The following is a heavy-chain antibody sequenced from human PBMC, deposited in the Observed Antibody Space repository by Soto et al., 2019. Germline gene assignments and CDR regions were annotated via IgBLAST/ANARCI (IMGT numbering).Heavy chain of an antibody. J-gene: IGHJ4*02. V-gene: IGHV2-5*02. CDR3: ARALGSWGAYYFDY. Sequence: QITLKESGPPLVKPTQTLTLTCTFSGFSLNTYGVGVGWIRQPPGKALEWLALIYWDDDKRYSPSLKSRLTLTKDTSKNQVVRTMTNMDPVDTVTYYCARALGSWGAYYFDYWGQGTLVTVSS. CDR1: GFSLNTYGVG. CDR2: IYWDDDK. D-gene: IGHD3-16*01.